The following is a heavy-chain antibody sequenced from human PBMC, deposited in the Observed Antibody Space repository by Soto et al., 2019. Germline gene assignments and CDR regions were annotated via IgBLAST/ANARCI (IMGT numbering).Heavy chain of an antibody. CDR1: GGTFSSYA. CDR2: IIPIFGTA. V-gene: IGHV1-69*01. CDR3: ARSVSFRYQLLKHGMDV. Sequence: QVQLVQSGAEVKKPGSSVKVSCKASGGTFSSYAISWVRQAPGQGLEWMGGIIPIFGTANYAQKFQGRVTITADESTSTAYMELSSLRSEDTAVYYCARSVSFRYQLLKHGMDVWGQGTKVTVSS. D-gene: IGHD2-2*01. J-gene: IGHJ6*02.